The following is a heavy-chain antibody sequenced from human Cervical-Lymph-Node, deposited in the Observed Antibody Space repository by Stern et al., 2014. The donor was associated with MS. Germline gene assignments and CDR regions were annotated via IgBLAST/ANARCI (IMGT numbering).Heavy chain of an antibody. J-gene: IGHJ6*02. CDR3: ASPVTLTVGAMDV. CDR1: GGTFSTYA. D-gene: IGHD4-17*01. V-gene: IGHV1-69*01. CDR2: IIPVLRKA. Sequence: QLVQSGAEVKKPVSSVKVSCKASGGTFSTYAIIWVRQAAGQGLEWMGGIIPVLRKANYAQKFQGRVTITAADSSSTAYMELSSLRSEDTAVYYCASPVTLTVGAMDVWGQGTTITVSS.